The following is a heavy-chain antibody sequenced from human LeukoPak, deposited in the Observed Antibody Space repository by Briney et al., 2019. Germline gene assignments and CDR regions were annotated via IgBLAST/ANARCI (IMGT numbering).Heavy chain of an antibody. D-gene: IGHD6-13*01. CDR1: GFTFNSYA. CDR2: ISGSGGST. Sequence: PGGSLRLSCAASGFTFNSYAMSWVRQAPGKGLEWVSAISGSGGSTYYADSVKGRFTISRDNSKNTLYLQMNSLRAEDTAVYYCAKTIAAAGLFDYWGQGTLVTVSS. CDR3: AKTIAAAGLFDY. J-gene: IGHJ4*02. V-gene: IGHV3-23*01.